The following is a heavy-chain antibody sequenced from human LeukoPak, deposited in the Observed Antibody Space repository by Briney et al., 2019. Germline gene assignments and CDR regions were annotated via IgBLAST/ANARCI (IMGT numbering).Heavy chain of an antibody. Sequence: VSVKVSCKASGYTFTGYYMHWVRQAPGQGLEWMGWINPNSGGTNYAQKFQGRVTMTRDTSISTAYMELSRLRSDDTAVYYCAREGRIYYYGSGSYWGGFDYWGQGTLVTVSS. CDR3: AREGRIYYYGSGSYWGGFDY. CDR1: GYTFTGYY. V-gene: IGHV1-2*02. CDR2: INPNSGGT. D-gene: IGHD3-10*01. J-gene: IGHJ4*02.